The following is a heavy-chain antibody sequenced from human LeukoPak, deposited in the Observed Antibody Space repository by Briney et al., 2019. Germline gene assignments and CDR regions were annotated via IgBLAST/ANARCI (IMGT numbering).Heavy chain of an antibody. Sequence: SETLSLTCIVSGGSISNYYWSWIRQPPGKGLEWIGDIYYSGSTNYNPSLKSRVTISVDTSKSQFSLKLSSVTAADTAVYYCARGGAAAGLARFDYWGQGTLVTVSS. CDR2: IYYSGST. D-gene: IGHD6-13*01. J-gene: IGHJ4*02. CDR3: ARGGAAAGLARFDY. CDR1: GGSISNYY. V-gene: IGHV4-59*01.